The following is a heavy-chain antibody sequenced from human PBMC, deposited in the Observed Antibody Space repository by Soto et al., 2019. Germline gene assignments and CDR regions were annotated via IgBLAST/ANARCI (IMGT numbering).Heavy chain of an antibody. Sequence: GASVKVSCKTSNYNFDSDGITWVRQAPGQGLEWMGWIYVSNGYTNYAQKFEDRVTLTTDTSTRTVYMELRSLRSDDTAVYYCARERVAAAGTPGALDDWGQGTRVTVSS. V-gene: IGHV1-18*01. J-gene: IGHJ4*02. D-gene: IGHD6-13*01. CDR3: ARERVAAAGTPGALDD. CDR2: IYVSNGYT. CDR1: NYNFDSDG.